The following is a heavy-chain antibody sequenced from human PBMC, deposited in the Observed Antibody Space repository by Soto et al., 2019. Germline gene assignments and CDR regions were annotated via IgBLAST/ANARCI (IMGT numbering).Heavy chain of an antibody. CDR3: ARVKEVLLWFGELSNWFDP. Sequence: SLKVSCKASGGTFSSYAISWVRQAPGQGLEWMGGIIPIFGTANYAQKFQGRVTITADESTSTAYVELSSLRSEDTAVYYCARVKEVLLWFGELSNWFDPWGQGTLVTVSS. V-gene: IGHV1-69*13. D-gene: IGHD3-10*01. J-gene: IGHJ5*02. CDR1: GGTFSSYA. CDR2: IIPIFGTA.